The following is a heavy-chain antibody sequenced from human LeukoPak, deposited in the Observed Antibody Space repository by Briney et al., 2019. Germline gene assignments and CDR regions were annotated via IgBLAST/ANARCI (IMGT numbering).Heavy chain of an antibody. Sequence: GGSLRLSCAASGFTFSHYSMNWVRQAPGKGLEWISYVGISSGNTKYADSVKGRFTISGDSAKNSVYLQMNSLRVEDTAVYYCARDHNYAFANWGQGTLVTVSS. J-gene: IGHJ4*02. CDR1: GFTFSHYS. D-gene: IGHD1-20*01. CDR3: ARDHNYAFAN. V-gene: IGHV3-48*01. CDR2: VGISSGNT.